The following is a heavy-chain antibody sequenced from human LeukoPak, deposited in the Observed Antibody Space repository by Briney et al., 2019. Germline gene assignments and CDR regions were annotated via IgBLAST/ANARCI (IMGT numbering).Heavy chain of an antibody. CDR3: AREGGTGIAAANGDY. Sequence: ASVKVSCKTSGYNFINYGLSWVRQAPGQGLEWMGWISAYNGNTNYAQKLQGRVTMTTDTSTSTAYMELRSLRSDDTAVYYCAREGGTGIAAANGDYWGQGTLVTVSS. J-gene: IGHJ4*02. CDR2: ISAYNGNT. CDR1: GYNFINYG. D-gene: IGHD6-13*01. V-gene: IGHV1-18*01.